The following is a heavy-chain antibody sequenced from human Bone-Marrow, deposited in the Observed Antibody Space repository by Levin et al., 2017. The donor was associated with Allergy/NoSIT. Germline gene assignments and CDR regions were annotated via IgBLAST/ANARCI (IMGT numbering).Heavy chain of an antibody. Sequence: SCAASGFTFSAYAMTWVRQARGKGLEWVSVISGGGGGIKYADSVKGRFTISRDNSENTLYLQMNSLRPEDTAVYYCAKPPTGADDLWGQGTLVTVSS. J-gene: IGHJ5*02. CDR2: ISGGGGGI. V-gene: IGHV3-23*01. D-gene: IGHD4-17*01. CDR1: GFTFSAYA. CDR3: AKPPTGADDL.